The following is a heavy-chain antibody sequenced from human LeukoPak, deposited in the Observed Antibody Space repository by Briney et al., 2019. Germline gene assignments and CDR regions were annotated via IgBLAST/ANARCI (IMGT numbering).Heavy chain of an antibody. V-gene: IGHV3-53*01. Sequence: GGSLRLSCAASGFIVSSDHMNWVRQAPGKGLEWVAVIYKGENTFYADPVKGRFTISRGNSKNTVYLQMNSLRAEDTAMYYCVRAPGATWGQGTLVTVSS. CDR2: IYKGENT. CDR3: VRAPGAT. D-gene: IGHD3-10*01. J-gene: IGHJ5*02. CDR1: GFIVSSDH.